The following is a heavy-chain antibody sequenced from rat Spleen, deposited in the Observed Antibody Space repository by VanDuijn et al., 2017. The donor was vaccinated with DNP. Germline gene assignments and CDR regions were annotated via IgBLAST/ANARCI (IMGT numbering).Heavy chain of an antibody. Sequence: EVQLVESGGGLVQPGRSLKLSCAASGFIFNDYGMHWIRQAPTKGLEWVASISPSGGSTYYRDSVKGRFTISRDNAKSTLYLQMDSLRSEDTATYYCATPDYSGEAPLFDYWGQGTLVTVSS. D-gene: IGHD1-1*01. CDR1: GFIFNDYG. CDR3: ATPDYSGEAPLFDY. V-gene: IGHV5-19*01. J-gene: IGHJ3*01. CDR2: ISPSGGST.